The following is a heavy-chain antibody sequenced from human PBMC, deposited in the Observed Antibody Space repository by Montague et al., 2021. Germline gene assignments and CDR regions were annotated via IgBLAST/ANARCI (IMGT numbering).Heavy chain of an antibody. D-gene: IGHD3-22*01. CDR2: IHYSGNT. Sequence: SETLSLTCVVSGATINSYYWSWIPQPPGKALECTGYIHYSGNTNYNPSLKSRVTISVDTSKNQISLKLSHVTAADTAVYYCARFHYYDMNFDLWGRGTLV. J-gene: IGHJ2*01. V-gene: IGHV4-59*01. CDR3: ARFHYYDMNFDL. CDR1: GATINSYY.